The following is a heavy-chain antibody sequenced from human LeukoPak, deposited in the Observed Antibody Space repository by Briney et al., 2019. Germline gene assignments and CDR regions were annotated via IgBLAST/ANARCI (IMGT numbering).Heavy chain of an antibody. D-gene: IGHD3-9*01. V-gene: IGHV3-21*01. CDR1: GFTFSSYS. CDR3: ARDFRILTSYPSMAV. Sequence: KSGGSLRLSCAASGFTFSSYSMNWVRQAPGKGLEWVSSISSSSSYIYYADSVKGRFTISRDNAKNSLYLQMNSLRAEDTAVYYCARDFRILTSYPSMAVWGQGTTVTVSS. CDR2: ISSSSSYI. J-gene: IGHJ6*02.